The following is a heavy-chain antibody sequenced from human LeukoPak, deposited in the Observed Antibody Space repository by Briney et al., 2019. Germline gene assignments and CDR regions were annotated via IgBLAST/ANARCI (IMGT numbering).Heavy chain of an antibody. V-gene: IGHV5-51*01. CDR3: ATAYSYDSSGYSFDY. Sequence: GESLKISCKGSGYSFTSYWIGWVRQMPGRGLEWMGIIYPGDSDTRYSPSFQGQVTISADKSISTAYLQWSSLKASDTAMYYCATAYSYDSSGYSFDYWGQGTLVTVSS. CDR2: IYPGDSDT. J-gene: IGHJ4*02. D-gene: IGHD3-22*01. CDR1: GYSFTSYW.